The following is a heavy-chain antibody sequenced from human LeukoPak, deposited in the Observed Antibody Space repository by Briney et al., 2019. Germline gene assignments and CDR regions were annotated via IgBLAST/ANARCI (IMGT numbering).Heavy chain of an antibody. CDR3: ARSVRGVRYGYYYYYMDV. D-gene: IGHD3-10*01. V-gene: IGHV3-7*01. J-gene: IGHJ6*03. CDR2: IKQDGSEK. Sequence: PGGSLRLSCAASGFTFSSYWMSWVRQAPGKGLERVANIKQDGSEKYYVDSVKGRFTISRDNAKNSLYLQMNSLRAEDTAVYYCARSVRGVRYGYYYYYMDVWGKGATVTVSS. CDR1: GFTFSSYW.